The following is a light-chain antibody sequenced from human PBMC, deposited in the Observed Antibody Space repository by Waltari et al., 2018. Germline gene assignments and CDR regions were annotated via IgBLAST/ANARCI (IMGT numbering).Light chain of an antibody. CDR3: PQRSSWPYS. J-gene: IGKJ2*03. CDR2: DAS. Sequence: EIVLTQSPATLSLSPGEGATLSCRASQSVGRFLAWYQHKPGQAPRLLIYDASNRATGIPARFSARWSWTDFTLPLSSLEPADFAVYYCPQRSSWPYSFGQGTKLEI. V-gene: IGKV3-11*01. CDR1: QSVGRF.